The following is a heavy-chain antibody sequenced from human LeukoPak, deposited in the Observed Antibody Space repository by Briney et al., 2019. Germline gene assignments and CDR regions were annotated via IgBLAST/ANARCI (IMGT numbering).Heavy chain of an antibody. CDR2: ISSSSYI. CDR3: ARTVTVVVPAANWFDP. V-gene: IGHV3-21*01. CDR1: GFTFNSYS. D-gene: IGHD2-2*01. Sequence: PGGSLRLSCAASGFTFNSYSMNWVRQAPGKGLEWVSSISSSSYIYYADSVKGRFTISRDNAKNSLYLQMNSLRAEDTAVYYCARTVTVVVPAANWFDPWGQGTLVTVSS. J-gene: IGHJ5*02.